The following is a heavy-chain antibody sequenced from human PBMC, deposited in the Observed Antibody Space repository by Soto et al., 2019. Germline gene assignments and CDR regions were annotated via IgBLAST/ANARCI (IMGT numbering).Heavy chain of an antibody. CDR3: ARPAMVTNNWFFDL. CDR2: IHYSGNT. D-gene: IGHD5-18*01. Sequence: QVQLQESGPGLVKPSETLSLTCNVSGVSIKSYYWSWIRHPPGKGLQWIGYIHYSGNTNYNPPLKSRVTMSLDAFKNQLSLRLNSVTAADTAVYYCARPAMVTNNWFFDLWVRGTLVTVSS. V-gene: IGHV4-59*08. CDR1: GVSIKSYY. J-gene: IGHJ2*01.